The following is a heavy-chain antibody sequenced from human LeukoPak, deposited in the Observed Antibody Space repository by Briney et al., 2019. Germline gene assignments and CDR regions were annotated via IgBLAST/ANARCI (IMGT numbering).Heavy chain of an antibody. CDR1: GFTFSSYA. V-gene: IGHV3-21*01. CDR2: IGSSSSYI. CDR3: ARESVYDFWSGYYRFRFDP. Sequence: PGGSLRLSCAASGFTFSSYAMSWVRQAPGKGLEWVSSIGSSSSYIYYADSVNGRFTISRDNAKNSLYLQMNSLRAEDTAVYYCARESVYDFWSGYYRFRFDPWGQGTLVTVSS. D-gene: IGHD3-3*01. J-gene: IGHJ5*02.